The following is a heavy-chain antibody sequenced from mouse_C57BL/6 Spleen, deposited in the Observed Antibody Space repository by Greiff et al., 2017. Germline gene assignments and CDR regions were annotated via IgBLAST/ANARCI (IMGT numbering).Heavy chain of an antibody. Sequence: QVQLQQPGTELVKPGASVKLSCKASGYTFTSYWMHWVKQRPGQGLEWIGNINPSNGGTNYNEKFKSKATLTVDKSSSTAYMQLSSLTSEDSAVYEWARSSYDGYYGNAMDDWGQGTSVTVSS. CDR3: ARSSYDGYYGNAMDD. CDR1: GYTFTSYW. D-gene: IGHD2-3*01. J-gene: IGHJ4*01. CDR2: INPSNGGT. V-gene: IGHV1-53*01.